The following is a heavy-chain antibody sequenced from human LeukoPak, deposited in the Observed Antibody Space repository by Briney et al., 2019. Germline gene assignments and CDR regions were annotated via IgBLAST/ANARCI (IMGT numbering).Heavy chain of an antibody. CDR2: ISSSSSYI. CDR3: ARLYSSSWYSAFDI. V-gene: IGHV3-21*01. D-gene: IGHD6-13*01. CDR1: GFTFSSYS. Sequence: GGSLRPSCAASGFTFSSYSMNWVRQAPGKGLEWVSSISSSSSYIYYADSVKGRFTISRDNAKNSLYLQMNSLRAEDTAVYYCARLYSSSWYSAFDIWGQGTMVTVSS. J-gene: IGHJ3*02.